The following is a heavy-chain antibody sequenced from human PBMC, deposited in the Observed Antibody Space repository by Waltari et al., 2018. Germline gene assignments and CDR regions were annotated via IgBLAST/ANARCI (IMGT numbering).Heavy chain of an antibody. J-gene: IGHJ4*02. CDR1: YW. V-gene: IGHV3-7*03. Sequence: YWMRWVRQSPGKGLEWVANIKQDGSEKYYVDSVKGRFTISRDNAKNSLYLQMNSLRAEDTAVYYCALFDYWGQGTLVTVSS. CDR2: IKQDGSEK. CDR3: ALFDY.